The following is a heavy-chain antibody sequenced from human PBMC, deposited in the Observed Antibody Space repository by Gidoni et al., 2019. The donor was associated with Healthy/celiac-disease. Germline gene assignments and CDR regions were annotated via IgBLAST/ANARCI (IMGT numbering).Heavy chain of an antibody. V-gene: IGHV4-34*01. CDR3: ARGMGSSNWYKGSGWFDP. CDR1: GGSFSGYY. CDR2: INHSGST. Sequence: QVQLQQWGAGLLKPSETLSLTCAVYGGSFSGYYWIWIRQPPGKGLEWIGEINHSGSTNYNPSLKSRVTISVDTSKNQFSLKLSSMTAADRAVYYCARGMGSSNWYKGSGWFDPWGQGTLVTVSS. J-gene: IGHJ5*02. D-gene: IGHD6-13*01.